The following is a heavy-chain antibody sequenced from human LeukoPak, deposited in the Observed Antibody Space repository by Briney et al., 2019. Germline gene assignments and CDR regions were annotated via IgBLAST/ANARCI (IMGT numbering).Heavy chain of an antibody. V-gene: IGHV1-69*04. D-gene: IGHD1-26*01. CDR2: IIPIFGIA. CDR1: GGTFSSYA. Sequence: ASAKVSCKASGGTFSSYAISWVRQAPGQGPEWMGRIIPIFGIANHAQKFQGRVTITADKSTSTAYMELSSLRSEDTAVYYCARATEIVGAANLDPWGQGTLVTVSS. CDR3: ARATEIVGAANLDP. J-gene: IGHJ5*02.